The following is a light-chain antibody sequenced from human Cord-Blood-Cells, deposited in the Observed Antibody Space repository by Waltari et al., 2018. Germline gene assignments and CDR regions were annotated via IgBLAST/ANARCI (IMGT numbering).Light chain of an antibody. CDR3: QQSYSTPYT. Sequence: DIQITQSPSSLSASVGDRVTITCRASQSISSYLNWYQQKPGKDPKLLIYAASSLQSGVPSRFSGSGSGTDFTITISSLQHEDFVTYYCQQSYSTPYTFGQGTKLEIK. CDR1: QSISSY. V-gene: IGKV1-39*01. J-gene: IGKJ2*01. CDR2: AAS.